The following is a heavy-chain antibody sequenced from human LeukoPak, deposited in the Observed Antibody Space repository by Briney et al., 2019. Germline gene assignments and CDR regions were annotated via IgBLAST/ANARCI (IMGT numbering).Heavy chain of an antibody. CDR1: GFTFSSYW. Sequence: GGSLRLSCAASGFTFSSYWMSWVRQAPGKGLEWVANIKQDGSEKYYVDSVKGRFTISRDNAKNSLYLQMNSLRAEDTAVYYCARELSVTMIVVVINNWFDPWGQGTLVTVSS. CDR3: ARELSVTMIVVVINNWFDP. CDR2: IKQDGSEK. J-gene: IGHJ5*02. D-gene: IGHD3-22*01. V-gene: IGHV3-7*01.